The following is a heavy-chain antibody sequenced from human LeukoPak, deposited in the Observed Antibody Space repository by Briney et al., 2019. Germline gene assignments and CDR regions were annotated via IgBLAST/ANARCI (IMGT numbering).Heavy chain of an antibody. V-gene: IGHV3-30-3*01. J-gene: IGHJ6*02. Sequence: GGSLRLSCTASGFTFSSYAMHWVRQAPGKGLEWVAVISYDGSNKYYADSVKGRFTISRDNSKNTLYLQMNSLRAEDTAVYYCARENGMDVWGQGTTVTVSS. CDR2: ISYDGSNK. CDR3: ARENGMDV. CDR1: GFTFSSYA.